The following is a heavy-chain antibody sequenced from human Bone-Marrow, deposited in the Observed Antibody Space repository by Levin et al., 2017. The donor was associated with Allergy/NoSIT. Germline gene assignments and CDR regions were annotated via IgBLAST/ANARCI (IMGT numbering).Heavy chain of an antibody. CDR1: GFTFSTFG. J-gene: IGHJ6*02. CDR3: AKSRGSLRSYFYYGMDV. D-gene: IGHD3-10*01. V-gene: IGHV3-30*18. Sequence: LSLTCVASGFTFSTFGMHWVRQAPGKGLEWVAVISYNENNRYYADSVKGRFTISRDNSKNTLFLHMNSLRAEDTAVYYCAKSRGSLRSYFYYGMDVWGHGTTVTISS. CDR2: ISYNENNR.